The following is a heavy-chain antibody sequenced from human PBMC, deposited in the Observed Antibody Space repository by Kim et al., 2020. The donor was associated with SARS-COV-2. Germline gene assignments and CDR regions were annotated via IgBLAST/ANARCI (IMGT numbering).Heavy chain of an antibody. D-gene: IGHD2-2*01. Sequence: DSVKGRFTISRANSKNTLNLQMNSLRAEDTAVYYCAKDKTIVVVPAASFDYWGQGTLVTVSS. V-gene: IGHV3-30*02. CDR3: AKDKTIVVVPAASFDY. J-gene: IGHJ4*02.